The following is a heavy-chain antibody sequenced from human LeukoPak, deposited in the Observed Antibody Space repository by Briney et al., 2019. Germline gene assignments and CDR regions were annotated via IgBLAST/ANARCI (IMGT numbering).Heavy chain of an antibody. CDR1: GYTFTGYY. Sequence: ASVKVSCKASGYTFTGYYMHWVRQAPGQGLEWMGWINPNSGGTNYAQKFQGRVTMTTDTSTSTVYMELSSLRSEDTAVYYCARAREPEGIYSSGRYWGQGTLVTVSS. D-gene: IGHD6-19*01. V-gene: IGHV1-2*02. CDR3: ARAREPEGIYSSGRY. CDR2: INPNSGGT. J-gene: IGHJ4*02.